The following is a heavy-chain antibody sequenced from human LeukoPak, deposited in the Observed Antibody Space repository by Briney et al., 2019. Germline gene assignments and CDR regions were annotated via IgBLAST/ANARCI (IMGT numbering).Heavy chain of an antibody. D-gene: IGHD6-13*01. CDR3: AKDAAAANY. Sequence: RGTLRLSSAPSLFTPTGDAISTGPQAAGTGLKCCSAIGGTGGSTYSADTVTCRFTISRENSKNTLYLQMNGLRAEDTAVYYCAKDAAAANYWGQGTLVTVSS. CDR2: IGGTGGST. V-gene: IGHV3-23*01. CDR1: LFTPTGDA. J-gene: IGHJ4*02.